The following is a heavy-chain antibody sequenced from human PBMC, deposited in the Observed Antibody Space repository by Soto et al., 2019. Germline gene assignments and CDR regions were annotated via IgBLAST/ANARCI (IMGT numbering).Heavy chain of an antibody. D-gene: IGHD6-19*01. J-gene: IGHJ4*02. CDR1: GDSVSSASAA. V-gene: IGHV6-1*01. CDR3: ARGSYYSGWV. Sequence: SQTLSLTCAISGDSVSSASAAWSWIRQSPSRGLEWLGRTYYRSKWYSDYAVSVKSRITINPDTSKNQFSLQLNSVTPEDTAVYYCARGSYYSGWVWGQGTLVTVSS. CDR2: TYYRSKWYS.